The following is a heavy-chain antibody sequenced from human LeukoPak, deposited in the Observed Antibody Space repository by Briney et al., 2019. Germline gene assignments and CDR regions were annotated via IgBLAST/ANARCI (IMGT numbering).Heavy chain of an antibody. J-gene: IGHJ2*01. CDR2: ISGSGGST. Sequence: GGSLRLSCAASGFTFSSYAMSWVRQAPGKGLEWVSAISGSGGSTYYADSAKGRFTISRDNSKNSLYLQLNSLRTEDTAFYYCAKDSGDYWYFDLWGRGTLVTVSS. V-gene: IGHV3-23*01. CDR1: GFTFSSYA. CDR3: AKDSGDYWYFDL. D-gene: IGHD3-10*01.